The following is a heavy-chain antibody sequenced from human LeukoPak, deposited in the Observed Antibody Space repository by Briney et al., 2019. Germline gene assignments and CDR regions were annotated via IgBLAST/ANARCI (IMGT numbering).Heavy chain of an antibody. D-gene: IGHD4-17*01. V-gene: IGHV3-30-3*01. Sequence: GRSLRLSCAASGFTFSSYAMHWVRQAPGKGLEWVAVISYDGSNKYYADSVKGRFTISRDNSKNTLYLQMNSLRAEDTAVYYCARNTYGDSWGQGTLVTVSS. CDR1: GFTFSSYA. CDR2: ISYDGSNK. CDR3: ARNTYGDS. J-gene: IGHJ5*02.